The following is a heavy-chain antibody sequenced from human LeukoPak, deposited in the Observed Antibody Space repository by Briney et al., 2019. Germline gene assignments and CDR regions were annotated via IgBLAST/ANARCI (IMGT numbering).Heavy chain of an antibody. D-gene: IGHD2-2*01. J-gene: IGHJ4*02. CDR1: GIIFSGYA. CDR3: AKVFSRSFDY. CDR2: VTGDGDTI. Sequence: GGSLRLSCAASGIIFSGYAMSWVRQAPGKGLEWVSSVTGDGDTIYYADSVKGRFTISRDNSKNTLSLQMSSLRAEDTALYYCAKVFSRSFDYWGQGTPVTVSS. V-gene: IGHV3-23*01.